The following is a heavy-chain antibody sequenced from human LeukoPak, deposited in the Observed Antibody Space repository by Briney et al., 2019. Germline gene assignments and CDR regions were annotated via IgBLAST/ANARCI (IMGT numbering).Heavy chain of an antibody. CDR1: GGSISSYY. Sequence: PSETLSLTCTVSGGSISSYYWSWIRQPPGKGLEWIGYIYYSGSTNCNPSLKSRVTISVDTSKNQFSLKLSSVTAADTAVYYCARRPYYYYYMDVWGKGTTVTVSS. CDR3: ARRPYYYYYMDV. J-gene: IGHJ6*03. CDR2: IYYSGST. V-gene: IGHV4-59*08.